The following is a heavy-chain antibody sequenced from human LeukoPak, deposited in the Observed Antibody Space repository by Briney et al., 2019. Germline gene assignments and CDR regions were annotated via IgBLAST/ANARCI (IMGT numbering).Heavy chain of an antibody. J-gene: IGHJ6*04. Sequence: SETLSLTCAVYGGSFSGYYWSWIRQPPGKGLEWIGEINHSGSTNYNPSLKSRVTISVDTSKNQFSLKLSSVTAADTAVYYCASNRPGYYYYGMDVWGKGTTVTVSS. CDR2: INHSGST. CDR3: ASNRPGYYYYGMDV. D-gene: IGHD1-14*01. V-gene: IGHV4-34*01. CDR1: GGSFSGYY.